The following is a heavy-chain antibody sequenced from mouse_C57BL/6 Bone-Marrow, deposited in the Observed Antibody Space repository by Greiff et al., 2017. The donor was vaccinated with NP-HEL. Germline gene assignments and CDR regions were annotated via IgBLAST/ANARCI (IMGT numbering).Heavy chain of an antibody. CDR1: GYAFSSSW. V-gene: IGHV1-82*01. J-gene: IGHJ2*01. Sequence: QVQLKQSGPELVKPGASVKISCKASGYAFSSSWMNWVKQRPGKGLEWIGRIYPGDGDTNYNGKFKGKATLTADKSSSTAYMQLSSLTSEDSAVYFCARWDTVVSDYWGQGTTLTVSS. CDR2: IYPGDGDT. CDR3: ARWDTVVSDY. D-gene: IGHD1-1*01.